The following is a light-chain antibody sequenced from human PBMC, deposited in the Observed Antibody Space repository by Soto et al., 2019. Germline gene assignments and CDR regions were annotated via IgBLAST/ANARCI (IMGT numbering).Light chain of an antibody. CDR2: TVS. CDR1: QSLLDSDDGNTY. J-gene: IGKJ4*01. CDR3: MQRIEFPLT. Sequence: DIVMTQTPLSLPVTPGVPASISCGSSQSLLDSDDGNTYLDWYLQKPGQSPQLLIYTVSYRASGVPDRFSGSGSGTDFTLKISRVEAEDVGVYYCMQRIEFPLTFGGGTKVDIK. V-gene: IGKV2-40*01.